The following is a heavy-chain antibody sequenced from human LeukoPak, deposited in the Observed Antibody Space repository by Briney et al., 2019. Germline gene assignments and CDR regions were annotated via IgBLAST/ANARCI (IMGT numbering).Heavy chain of an antibody. Sequence: ASVKVSCKASGYTFTSYDINWVRQATGQGLEWMGWMNPNGGNTGYAQKFQGRVTMTRNTSISTAYMELSSLRSEDTAVYYCARGRWKLEPPDYWGQGTLVTVSS. J-gene: IGHJ4*02. CDR3: ARGRWKLEPPDY. CDR2: MNPNGGNT. CDR1: GYTFTSYD. V-gene: IGHV1-8*01. D-gene: IGHD1-14*01.